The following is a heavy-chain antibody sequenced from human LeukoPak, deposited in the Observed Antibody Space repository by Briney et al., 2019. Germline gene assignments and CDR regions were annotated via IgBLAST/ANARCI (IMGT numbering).Heavy chain of an antibody. CDR2: IIPIFGTA. CDR1: GGTFSSYA. V-gene: IGHV1-69*13. D-gene: IGHD3-9*01. Sequence: ASVKVSCKASGGTFSSYAISWVRQAPGQGLEWMGGIIPIFGTANYAQKFQGRVTITADESTSTAYTELSSLRSEDTAVYYCARDHGRAYYDILTGSRIYAFDIWGQGTMVTVSS. CDR3: ARDHGRAYYDILTGSRIYAFDI. J-gene: IGHJ3*02.